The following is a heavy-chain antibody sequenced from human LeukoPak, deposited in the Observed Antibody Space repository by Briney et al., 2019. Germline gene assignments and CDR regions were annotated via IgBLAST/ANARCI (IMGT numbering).Heavy chain of an antibody. CDR1: GFTFSSYE. V-gene: IGHV3-48*03. CDR3: ARDLGRYCSGGSCYYYYYMDV. D-gene: IGHD2-15*01. Sequence: PGGSLRLSCAASGFTFSSYEMNWVRQAPGKGLEWLSYISSSGSTKYYVDSVKGRFTISRDNAKNSLYLQMNSLRAEDTAVYFCARDLGRYCSGGSCYYYYYMDVWGKGTTVTVSS. J-gene: IGHJ6*03. CDR2: ISSSGSTK.